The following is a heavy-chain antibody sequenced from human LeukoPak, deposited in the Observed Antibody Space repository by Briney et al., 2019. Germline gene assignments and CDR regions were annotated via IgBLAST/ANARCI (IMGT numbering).Heavy chain of an antibody. CDR1: GGTFSSYA. J-gene: IGHJ4*02. Sequence: SVKVSCKASGGTFSSYAISWVRQAPGQGLEWMGGIIPIFGTANYAQKFQGRVTITADESTSTAYMELSSLRSEDTAVYYCARDSYSDYYFDYWGQGTLVTVSS. CDR2: IIPIFGTA. V-gene: IGHV1-69*13. D-gene: IGHD4-11*01. CDR3: ARDSYSDYYFDY.